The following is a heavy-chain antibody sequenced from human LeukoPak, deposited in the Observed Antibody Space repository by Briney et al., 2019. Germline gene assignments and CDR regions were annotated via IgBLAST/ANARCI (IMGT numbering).Heavy chain of an antibody. Sequence: SETLSLTCTVSGASINSDTSYWPWIRQPPGKGLEWVGNIFYSGSTSYKPSLKSRVTISVDTSKNQFSLKLGSVTAADTAVYYCARSSLEYYDILTGFHEWGQGTLVTVSS. D-gene: IGHD3-9*01. V-gene: IGHV4-39*07. J-gene: IGHJ1*01. CDR3: ARSSLEYYDILTGFHE. CDR2: IFYSGST. CDR1: GASINSDTSY.